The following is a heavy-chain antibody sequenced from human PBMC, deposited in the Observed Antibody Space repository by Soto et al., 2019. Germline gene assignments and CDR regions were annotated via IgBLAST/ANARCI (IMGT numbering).Heavy chain of an antibody. D-gene: IGHD6-19*01. CDR2: IYYSGSA. V-gene: IGHV4-31*03. J-gene: IGHJ4*02. CDR3: ARGPPPNNSGFPPPFHY. CDR1: GGSIDSGGYY. Sequence: QVQLQESGPGLVKPSETLSLTCSVSGGSIDSGGYYWSWIRQHPGKGLEWIGFIYYSGSASYNPSLKSRVAISVDTSENQLSLRLSSVTAADTAMYYCARGPPPNNSGFPPPFHYWGQGSLVTVSS.